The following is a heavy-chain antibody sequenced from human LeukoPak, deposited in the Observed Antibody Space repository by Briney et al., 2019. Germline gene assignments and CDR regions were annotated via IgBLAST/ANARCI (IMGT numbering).Heavy chain of an antibody. D-gene: IGHD3-16*01. CDR2: ITSGASVI. J-gene: IGHJ4*02. Sequence: PGGSLRLSCVASGFTFKSYHMNWVRQAPGKGLEWLSGITSGASVIYYADSVKGRFTISRDDAKNSLFLQMSGLRVDDTAVYYCARKRIADLGDETSFGGSPFDSWGQGTLVIVSS. CDR1: GFTFKSYH. V-gene: IGHV3-48*03. CDR3: ARKRIADLGDETSFGGSPFDS.